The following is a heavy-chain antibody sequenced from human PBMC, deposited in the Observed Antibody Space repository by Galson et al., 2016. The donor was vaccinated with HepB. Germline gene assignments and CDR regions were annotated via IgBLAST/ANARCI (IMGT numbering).Heavy chain of an antibody. CDR3: AHGSGWLFDH. Sequence: QSGAEVTKPGESLRISCKASGYSFMTYWIGWVRQMPGKGLEWMGIIYPGDSDARYRASFQGQVTISVDNSISTAYLQWSSLKTSDTATYYCAHGSGWLFDHWSQGTLVTVSS. CDR2: IYPGDSDA. CDR1: GYSFMTYW. D-gene: IGHD6-19*01. J-gene: IGHJ4*02. V-gene: IGHV5-51*01.